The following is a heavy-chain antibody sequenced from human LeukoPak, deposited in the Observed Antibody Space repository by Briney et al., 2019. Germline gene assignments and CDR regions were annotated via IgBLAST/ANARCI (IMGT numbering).Heavy chain of an antibody. CDR2: ISHSGST. J-gene: IGHJ4*02. D-gene: IGHD1-26*01. V-gene: IGHV4-38-2*02. Sequence: PSETLSLTCTVSGYSISSGYYWGWLRQPPGKGLEWIGSISHSGSTYYNPSLKSRVSISVDTSKNQFSLRLSSVTAADTAVYYCARVLLVGAILDDFDYWGQGTLVTVSS. CDR3: ARVLLVGAILDDFDY. CDR1: GYSISSGYY.